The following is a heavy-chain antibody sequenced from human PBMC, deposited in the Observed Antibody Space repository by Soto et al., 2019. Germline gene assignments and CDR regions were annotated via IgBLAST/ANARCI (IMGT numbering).Heavy chain of an antibody. V-gene: IGHV1-69*13. D-gene: IGHD3-3*01. J-gene: IGHJ4*02. CDR2: IIPIFGTA. Sequence: SVKVSCKASGGTFSSYAISWVRQAPGQGLEWMGGIIPIFGTANYAQKFQGRVTITADESTSTAYMELSSLGSEDTAVYYCARDGSLWSPFDYWGQGTLVTVSS. CDR3: ARDGSLWSPFDY. CDR1: GGTFSSYA.